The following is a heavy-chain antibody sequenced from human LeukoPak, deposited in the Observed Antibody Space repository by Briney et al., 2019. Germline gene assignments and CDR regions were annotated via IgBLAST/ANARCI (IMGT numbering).Heavy chain of an antibody. V-gene: IGHV3-30-3*01. D-gene: IGHD6-13*01. CDR3: ARDLTEQQLAQSFDY. CDR2: ISYDGSNR. Sequence: SGRSLRLSCAASGFTFSSYAMHWVRQAPGKGLEWVAVISYDGSNRYYADSVKGRFTISRDNSKNTLYLQMNSLRAEDTAVYYCARDLTEQQLAQSFDYWGQGTLVTVSS. CDR1: GFTFSSYA. J-gene: IGHJ4*02.